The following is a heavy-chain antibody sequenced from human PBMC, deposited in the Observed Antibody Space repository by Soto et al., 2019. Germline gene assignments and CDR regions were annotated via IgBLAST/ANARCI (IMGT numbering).Heavy chain of an antibody. Sequence: SETLSLTCTVSGGSISSGDYYWSWIRQPPGKGLEWIGYIYYSGSTYYNPSLKSRVTISVDTSKNQFSLKLSSVTAADTAVYYCARESTLPNWFDPWGQGTLVTVSS. CDR3: ARESTLPNWFDP. V-gene: IGHV4-30-4*01. D-gene: IGHD1-26*01. J-gene: IGHJ5*02. CDR2: IYYSGST. CDR1: GGSISSGDYY.